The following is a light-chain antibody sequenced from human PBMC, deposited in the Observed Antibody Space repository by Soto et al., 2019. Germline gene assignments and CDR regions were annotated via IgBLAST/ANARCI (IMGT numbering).Light chain of an antibody. Sequence: EVLLTQSPVPLSLSPGERATLSCRASQSFRGLLAWYQQKPGQAPRLLIYDAYNRPTGIPPRFSGSGSGTDFTLTISSLEPEDSAVYYCQHRHMSPITFGQGTRLEIK. CDR2: DAY. J-gene: IGKJ5*01. V-gene: IGKV3-11*01. CDR1: QSFRGL. CDR3: QHRHMSPIT.